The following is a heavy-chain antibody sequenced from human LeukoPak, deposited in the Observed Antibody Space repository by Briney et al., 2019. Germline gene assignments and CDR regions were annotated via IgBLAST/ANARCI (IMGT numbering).Heavy chain of an antibody. V-gene: IGHV1-69*05. Sequence: SVKVSCKASGGTFSSSAVSWVRQAPGQGLEWMGRIIPIFGTTNYAQKFQGRVTVTTDVSTSTAYMELISLTSEDTALYYCAMYGTVYYGALDYWGQGTLVTVSS. CDR3: AMYGTVYYGALDY. J-gene: IGHJ4*02. CDR1: GGTFSSSA. D-gene: IGHD3-3*01. CDR2: IIPIFGTT.